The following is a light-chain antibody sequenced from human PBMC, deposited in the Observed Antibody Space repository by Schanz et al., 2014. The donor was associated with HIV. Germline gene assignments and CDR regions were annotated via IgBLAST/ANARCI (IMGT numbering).Light chain of an antibody. V-gene: IGKV3-11*01. Sequence: EIVLTQSPGTLSLSPGERATLSCRASQSVGTNLAWYQQKPGQTPSLLIYGASTRATGIPDRFSGSGSGTDFTLTISSLEPEDFAVYYCQQRSNWPLTFGGGTKVEIK. CDR1: QSVGTN. CDR2: GAS. CDR3: QQRSNWPLT. J-gene: IGKJ4*01.